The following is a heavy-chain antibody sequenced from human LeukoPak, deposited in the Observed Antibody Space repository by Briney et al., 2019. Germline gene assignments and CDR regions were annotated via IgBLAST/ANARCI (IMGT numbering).Heavy chain of an antibody. CDR3: ARGPIPYYDFWSGYPRFDP. J-gene: IGHJ5*02. Sequence: GASVKVSCKASGYTFTSYYMHWVRQAPGQGLEWMGIINPSGGSTSYAQKFQGRVTMTRGTSTSTVYMELSSLRSEDTAVYYCARGPIPYYDFWSGYPRFDPWGQGTLVTVSS. CDR1: GYTFTSYY. V-gene: IGHV1-46*01. D-gene: IGHD3-3*01. CDR2: INPSGGST.